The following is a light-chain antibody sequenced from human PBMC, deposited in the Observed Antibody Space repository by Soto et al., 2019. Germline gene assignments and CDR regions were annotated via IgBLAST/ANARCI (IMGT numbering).Light chain of an antibody. V-gene: IGLV2-14*01. CDR2: EVS. Sequence: QSALTQPASVSGSPGQSITISCTGTSSDVGDCNCVSWYQQHPGKAPKLMIYEVSNRPSGVSNRFSGSKSGNTASLTISGLQAEDEADYYCSSYTSSSTWMFGGGTQLTVL. CDR1: SSDVGDCNC. J-gene: IGLJ3*02. CDR3: SSYTSSSTWM.